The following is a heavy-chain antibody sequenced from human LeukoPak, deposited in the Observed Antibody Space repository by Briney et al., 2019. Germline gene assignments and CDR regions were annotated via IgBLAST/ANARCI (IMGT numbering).Heavy chain of an antibody. J-gene: IGHJ6*03. V-gene: IGHV4-59*01. CDR2: MYSSGST. CDR1: GDSISSYY. D-gene: IGHD3-10*01. Sequence: SETLSLTCTVSGDSISSYYWSWIRQPPGKGLECIGYMYSSGSTNYNPSLKSRVTMSVDTSKNQFSLKVSSVTAADTAVYYCARVFDSGSQAYFYYMDVWGKGTTVTISS. CDR3: ARVFDSGSQAYFYYMDV.